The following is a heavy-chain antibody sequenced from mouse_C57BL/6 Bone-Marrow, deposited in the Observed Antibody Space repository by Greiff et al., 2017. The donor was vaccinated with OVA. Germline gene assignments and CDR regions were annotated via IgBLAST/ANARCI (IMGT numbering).Heavy chain of an antibody. CDR1: GFTFSSYA. V-gene: IGHV5-4*01. Sequence: EVHLVESGGGLVKPGGSLKLSCAASGFTFSSYALSWVRQTPEKRLEWVATISDGGSYTYYTDNVKGRFTISRDNAKNNLYLQMSHLKSEDTAMYYCAGSIPYYFDYWGQGTTLTVSS. CDR3: AGSIPYYFDY. D-gene: IGHD2-3*01. CDR2: ISDGGSYT. J-gene: IGHJ2*01.